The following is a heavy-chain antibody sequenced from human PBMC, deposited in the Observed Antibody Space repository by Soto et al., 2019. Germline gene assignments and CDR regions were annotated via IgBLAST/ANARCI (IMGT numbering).Heavy chain of an antibody. CDR3: AKDQSYSNYYFDY. CDR2: ISYDGSNK. D-gene: IGHD4-4*01. Sequence: QVQLVESGGGVVQPGRSLRLSCAASGFTFSSYGMHWVRQAPGKGLEWVAVISYDGSNKYYADSVKGRLTISRDNSENTLYLQMNSLRAEDTAVYHCAKDQSYSNYYFDYWGQGTLVTVSS. J-gene: IGHJ4*02. CDR1: GFTFSSYG. V-gene: IGHV3-30*18.